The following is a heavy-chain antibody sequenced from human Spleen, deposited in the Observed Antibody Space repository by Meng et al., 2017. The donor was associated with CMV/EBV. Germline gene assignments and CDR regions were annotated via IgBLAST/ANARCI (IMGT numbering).Heavy chain of an antibody. J-gene: IGHJ4*02. D-gene: IGHD1-1*01. V-gene: IGHV3-15*01. CDR1: GFTFSNAW. Sequence: GGSLRLSCAASGFTFSNAWMSWVRQAPGKGLEWVGRIKSKTDGGTTDYAAPVKGRFTISRDDSKNTLYLQMNSLRPEDTAVYYCARVEGPLPELANIDYWGQGMLVTVSS. CDR3: ARVEGPLPELANIDY. CDR2: IKSKTDGGTT.